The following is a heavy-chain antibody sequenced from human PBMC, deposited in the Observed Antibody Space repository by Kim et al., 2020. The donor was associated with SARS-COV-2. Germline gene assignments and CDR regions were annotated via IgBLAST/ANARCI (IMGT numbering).Heavy chain of an antibody. V-gene: IGHV3-33*06. J-gene: IGHJ4*02. D-gene: IGHD3-16*02. Sequence: CADSVKGRFTLSRDNSKNTLDLQMNSLRVEDTAVYYCVKGLEVQGIVVFDYWGQGTLVTVSS. CDR3: VKGLEVQGIVVFDY.